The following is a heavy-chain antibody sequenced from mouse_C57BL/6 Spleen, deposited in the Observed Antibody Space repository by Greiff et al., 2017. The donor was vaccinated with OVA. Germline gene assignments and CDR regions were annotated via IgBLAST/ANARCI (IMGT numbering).Heavy chain of an antibody. D-gene: IGHD1-1*01. CDR3: ARGDYGSSLDY. Sequence: VQLQQPGAELVKPGASVKLSCKASGYTFTSYWMHWVKQRPGQGLEWIGMIHPNSGSTNYNEKFKSKATLTVDKSSSTAYMQLSSLTSEDAAVYYCARGDYGSSLDYWGQGTTLTVSS. CDR1: GYTFTSYW. V-gene: IGHV1-64*01. CDR2: IHPNSGST. J-gene: IGHJ2*01.